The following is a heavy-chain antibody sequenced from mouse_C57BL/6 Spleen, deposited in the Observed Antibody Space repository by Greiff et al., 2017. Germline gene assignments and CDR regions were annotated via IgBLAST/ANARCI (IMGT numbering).Heavy chain of an antibody. D-gene: IGHD1-1*01. Sequence: VQLQQSGAELVKPGASVKLSCKASGYTFTSYWMHWVKQRPGQGLEWIGMIHPNSGSTNYNEKFKSKATLTVDKSSSTAYMQLSSLTSEDSAVYYCARSGGSSPYYFDYWGQGTTLTVSS. CDR2: IHPNSGST. CDR3: ARSGGSSPYYFDY. J-gene: IGHJ2*01. V-gene: IGHV1-64*01. CDR1: GYTFTSYW.